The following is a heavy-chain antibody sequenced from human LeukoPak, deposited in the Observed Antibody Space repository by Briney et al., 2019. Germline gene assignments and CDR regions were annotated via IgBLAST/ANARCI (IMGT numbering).Heavy chain of an antibody. J-gene: IGHJ3*02. V-gene: IGHV3-23*01. Sequence: GGSLRLSCTASGFTFGDYAMSWVRQAPGKGLEGVSAISGSGGSTYYADSVKGRFTISRDNSKNTLYLQMNSLRAEDTAVYYCANINSSGWPRGAFDIWGQGTMVTVSS. D-gene: IGHD6-19*01. CDR1: GFTFGDYA. CDR3: ANINSSGWPRGAFDI. CDR2: ISGSGGST.